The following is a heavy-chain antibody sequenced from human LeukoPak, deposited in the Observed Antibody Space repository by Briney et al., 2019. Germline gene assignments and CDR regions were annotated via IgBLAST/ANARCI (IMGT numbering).Heavy chain of an antibody. D-gene: IGHD6-13*01. CDR2: IGTAGDT. CDR3: ARGSSGSSWYGAGFDY. J-gene: IGHJ4*02. Sequence: GGSLRLSCAPSGFTFRNYGMHWVRQATGKGLEWVSAIGTAGDTYYPGSVKGRFTISRENAKNSLYLQMNSLRAGDTAVYYCARGSSGSSWYGAGFDYWGQGTLVTVSS. V-gene: IGHV3-13*04. CDR1: GFTFRNYG.